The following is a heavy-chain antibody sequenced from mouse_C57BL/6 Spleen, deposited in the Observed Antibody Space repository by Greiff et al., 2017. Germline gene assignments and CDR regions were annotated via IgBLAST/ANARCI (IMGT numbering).Heavy chain of an antibody. CDR2: ISYSGST. Sequence: EVKLVESGPGMVKPSQSLSLTCTVTGYSITSGYDWHWIRHFPGNKLEWMGYISYSGSTNYNPSLKSRISITHDTSKNHFFLKLNSVTTEDTATYYCARDDYDAWFAYWGQGTLVTVSA. V-gene: IGHV3-1*01. CDR3: ARDDYDAWFAY. CDR1: GYSITSGYD. J-gene: IGHJ3*01. D-gene: IGHD2-4*01.